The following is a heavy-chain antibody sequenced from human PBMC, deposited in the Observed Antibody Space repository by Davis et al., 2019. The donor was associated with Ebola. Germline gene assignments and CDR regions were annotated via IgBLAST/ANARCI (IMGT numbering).Heavy chain of an antibody. D-gene: IGHD2/OR15-2a*01. CDR1: GGTFSSYA. CDR3: ATPLSVGFYDWYFDL. V-gene: IGHV1-69*13. J-gene: IGHJ2*01. Sequence: SVKVSCKASGGTFSSYAISWVRQAPGQGLEWMGGIIPIFGTANYAQKFQGRVTITADESTSTAYMELTRLRSDDTAVYYCATPLSVGFYDWYFDLWGRGTLVTVSS. CDR2: IIPIFGTA.